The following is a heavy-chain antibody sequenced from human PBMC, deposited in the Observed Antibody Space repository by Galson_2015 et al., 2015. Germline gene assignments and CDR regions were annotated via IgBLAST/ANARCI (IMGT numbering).Heavy chain of an antibody. CDR1: GFTFSSYG. CDR3: ASGITGTTVDY. V-gene: IGHV3-33*01. D-gene: IGHD1-20*01. CDR2: IWYDGSNK. Sequence: SLRLSCAASGFTFSSYGMHWVRQAPGKGLEWVAVIWYDGSNKYYADSVKGRFTISRDNSKNTLYLQMNSLRAEDTAVYYCASGITGTTVDYWGQGTLVTVSS. J-gene: IGHJ4*02.